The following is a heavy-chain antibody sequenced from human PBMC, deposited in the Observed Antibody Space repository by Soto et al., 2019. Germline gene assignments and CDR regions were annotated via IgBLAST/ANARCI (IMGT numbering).Heavy chain of an antibody. D-gene: IGHD3-22*01. CDR3: AALGDSSGYQGNYYGMDV. V-gene: IGHV1-58*01. CDR1: GFTFTSSA. J-gene: IGHJ6*02. Sequence: SVKVSCKASGFTFTSSAVQWVRQARGQRLEWIGWIVVGSGNTNYAQKFQERVTITRDMSTSTAYMELSSLRSEDTAVYYCAALGDSSGYQGNYYGMDVWGQGTTVTVSS. CDR2: IVVGSGNT.